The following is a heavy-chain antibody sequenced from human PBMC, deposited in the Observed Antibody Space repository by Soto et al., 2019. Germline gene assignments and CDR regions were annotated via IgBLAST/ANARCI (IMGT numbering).Heavy chain of an antibody. D-gene: IGHD3-10*01. CDR2: IIPILGIA. J-gene: IGHJ5*02. CDR3: ARDHSSTSSWFGELLLDNNWFDP. V-gene: IGHV1-69*04. CDR1: GGTFSSYT. Sequence: SVKVSCKASGGTFSSYTISWVRQAPGQGLEWMGRIIPILGIANYAQKFQGRVTITADKSTSTAYMELSSLRSEDTAVYYCARDHSSTSSWFGELLLDNNWFDPWGQGTLVTVS.